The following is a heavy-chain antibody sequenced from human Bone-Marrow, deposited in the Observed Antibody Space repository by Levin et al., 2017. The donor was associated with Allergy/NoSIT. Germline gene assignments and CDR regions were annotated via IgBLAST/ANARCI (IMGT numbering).Heavy chain of an antibody. J-gene: IGHJ4*02. Sequence: SVKVSCKASGGTFSSYAISWVRQAPGQGLEWMGGIIPIFGTANYAQKFQGRVTITADESTSTAYMELSSLRSEDTAVYYCARDKPYYDSSGYSMDYWGQGTLVTVSS. CDR3: ARDKPYYDSSGYSMDY. D-gene: IGHD3-22*01. CDR2: IIPIFGTA. CDR1: GGTFSSYA. V-gene: IGHV1-69*13.